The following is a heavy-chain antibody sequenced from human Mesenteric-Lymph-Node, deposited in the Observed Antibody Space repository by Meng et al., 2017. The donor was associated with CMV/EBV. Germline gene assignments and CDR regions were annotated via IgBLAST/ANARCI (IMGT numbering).Heavy chain of an antibody. CDR2: IIPILGIA. V-gene: IGHV1-69*04. Sequence: SGGTFRSYAITWVRPAPGQGLEWMGRIIPILGIANYAQKFQGRVTITADKSTSTAYMELSSLRSEDTAVYYCARGESDSSGWYAIDYWGQGTLVTVSS. CDR3: ARGESDSSGWYAIDY. CDR1: GGTFRSYA. D-gene: IGHD6-19*01. J-gene: IGHJ4*02.